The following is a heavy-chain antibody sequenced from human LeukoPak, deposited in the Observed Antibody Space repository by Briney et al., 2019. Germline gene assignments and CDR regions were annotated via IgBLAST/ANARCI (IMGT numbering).Heavy chain of an antibody. CDR3: ARVWDGHSGEDY. V-gene: IGHV3-48*01. CDR2: ISSSGSIM. Sequence: PGGSLRLSCAASGFTFSNYNMIWVRQAPGKGLESVSYISSSGSIMHYADSVRGRFTISRDNAKKSLYLQMNSLRAEDTAVYYCARVWDGHSGEDYWGQGTLVTVSS. CDR1: GFTFSNYN. J-gene: IGHJ4*02. D-gene: IGHD4-23*01.